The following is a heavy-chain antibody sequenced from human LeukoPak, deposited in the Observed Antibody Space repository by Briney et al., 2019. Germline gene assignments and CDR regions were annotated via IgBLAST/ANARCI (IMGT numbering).Heavy chain of an antibody. D-gene: IGHD2-15*01. CDR1: GYTLTELS. CDR2: FDPEDGET. V-gene: IGHV1-24*01. J-gene: IGHJ4*02. CDR3: ATVNRYWCSGGSCYLARPRFDY. Sequence: ASVKVSCKVSGYTLTELSMRWVRQAPGKGLEGMGGFDPEDGETIYAQKFQGRVTMTEDTSTDTAYMELSSLRSEDTAVYYCATVNRYWCSGGSCYLARPRFDYWGQETLVTVSS.